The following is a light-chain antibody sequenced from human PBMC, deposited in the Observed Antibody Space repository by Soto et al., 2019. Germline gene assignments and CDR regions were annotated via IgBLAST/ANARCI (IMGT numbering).Light chain of an antibody. V-gene: IGKV3-15*01. CDR3: QQYNNWPLT. Sequence: ERVMKQSPATISKTQGQKSTLSARASRTVTTDLAWYQQTPGQAPRLLIYGASTRATGIPARFSGSGSGTEFTLTISSLQSEDFAVYYCQQYNNWPLTFGGGTKV. CDR2: GAS. J-gene: IGKJ4*01. CDR1: RTVTTD.